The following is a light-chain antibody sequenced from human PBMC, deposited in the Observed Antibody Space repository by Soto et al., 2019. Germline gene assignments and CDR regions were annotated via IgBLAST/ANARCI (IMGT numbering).Light chain of an antibody. V-gene: IGKV3-15*01. Sequence: EIVRTQSPSTLSVSPGDRATLSCRASQSVSINLAWYQQKPGQAPRLLIYDTSTRATGIPARFSGSGSGTEFTLTISSLQSEDIAVYYCQQYSKWPPITFGQGTRLEIK. CDR1: QSVSIN. CDR3: QQYSKWPPIT. CDR2: DTS. J-gene: IGKJ5*01.